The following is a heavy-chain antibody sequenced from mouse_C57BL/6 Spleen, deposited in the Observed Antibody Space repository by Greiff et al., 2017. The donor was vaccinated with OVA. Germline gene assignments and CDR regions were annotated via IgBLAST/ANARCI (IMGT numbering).Heavy chain of an antibody. CDR3: ARLYYGNYGRGYYFDY. CDR1: GFNIKDYY. J-gene: IGHJ2*01. D-gene: IGHD2-1*01. CDR2: IDPEDGET. Sequence: VQLKESGAELVKPGASVKLSCTASGFNIKDYYMHWVKQRTEQGLEWIGRIDPEDGETKYAPKFQGKATITADTSSNTAYLQLSSLTSEDTAVYYCARLYYGNYGRGYYFDYWGQGTTLTVSS. V-gene: IGHV14-2*01.